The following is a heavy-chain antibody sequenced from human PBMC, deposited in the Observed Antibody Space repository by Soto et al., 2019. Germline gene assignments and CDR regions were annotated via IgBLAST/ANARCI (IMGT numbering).Heavy chain of an antibody. J-gene: IGHJ6*01. D-gene: IGHD1-26*01. V-gene: IGHV3-21*01. Sequence: EVQLVESGGGLVKPGGSLRLSCAASGFTFRTYSMNWVRQAPGKGLEWVSSISSSSTYIYYADSVKGRFTISRDNAKNSLYMQLPSLRAEDTAVYYCARDEVGPLYYYYYGMDVWGQGTTVTVSS. CDR3: ARDEVGPLYYYYYGMDV. CDR1: GFTFRTYS. CDR2: ISSSSTYI.